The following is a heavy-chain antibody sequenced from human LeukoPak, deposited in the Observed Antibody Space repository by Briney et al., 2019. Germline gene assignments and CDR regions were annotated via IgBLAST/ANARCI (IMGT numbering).Heavy chain of an antibody. CDR2: ISGSGGST. V-gene: IGHV3-23*01. CDR3: AGFYCSSDSCSLP. J-gene: IGHJ5*02. Sequence: GGSLRLSCAASGFTFSSYAMSWVRQAPGKGLEWVSAISGSGGSTYYANSVKGRFTISRDNSKNTLYLQMNSLRAEDTAVYYCAGFYCSSDSCSLPWGQGTLVTVSS. CDR1: GFTFSSYA. D-gene: IGHD2-2*01.